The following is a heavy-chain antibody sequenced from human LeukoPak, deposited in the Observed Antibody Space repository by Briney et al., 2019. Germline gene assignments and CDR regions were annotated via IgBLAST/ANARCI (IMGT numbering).Heavy chain of an antibody. CDR2: ISGSGNRT. D-gene: IGHD2-15*01. CDR3: AKNLYCGGGSCYPSALGMDV. Sequence: GGSLRLSCAASGFTFTTYWMHWVRQAPGKGLVWVSSISGSGNRTYYADSVKGRFTISRDNSKNTLFLQMNSLRAEDTAVYYCAKNLYCGGGSCYPSALGMDVWGQGTTVTVSS. J-gene: IGHJ6*02. CDR1: GFTFTTYW. V-gene: IGHV3-23*01.